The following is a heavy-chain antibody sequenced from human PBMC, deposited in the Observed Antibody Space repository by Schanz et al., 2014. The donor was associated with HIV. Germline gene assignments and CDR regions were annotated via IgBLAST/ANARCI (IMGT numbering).Heavy chain of an antibody. D-gene: IGHD2-15*01. V-gene: IGHV3-23*01. CDR1: GFTFSDFS. CDR2: VRHDGGAT. CDR3: VTEQYSTISA. J-gene: IGHJ5*02. Sequence: QVLESGGGLVQTGGSLRLSCVASGFTFSDFSMNWVRRAPGKGLEWISAVRHDGGATYYADSVEGRFTISRDNSRNILYLQMSNLRAEDTALYYCVTEQYSTISAWGQGALVIVSS.